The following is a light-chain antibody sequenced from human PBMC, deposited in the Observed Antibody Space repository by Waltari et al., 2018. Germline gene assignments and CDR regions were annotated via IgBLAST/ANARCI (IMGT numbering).Light chain of an antibody. CDR1: ALPRKY. J-gene: IGLJ3*02. CDR3: YSTDGGGTHNGV. Sequence: SYELTQPPSVSVSPAQTARRTCSGGALPRKYAFWYQQKSGPAPVLVIYEDTKRPSGIPERFSGSTSGTTNTLTIIGAQVEDDADYYCYSTDGGGTHNGVFGGGTKLTVL. V-gene: IGLV3-10*01. CDR2: EDT.